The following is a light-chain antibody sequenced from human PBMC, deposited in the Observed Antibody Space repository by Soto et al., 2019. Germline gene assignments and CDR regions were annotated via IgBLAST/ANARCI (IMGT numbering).Light chain of an antibody. CDR1: QSVSSK. J-gene: IGKJ1*01. CDR3: QQYDNWPRT. V-gene: IGKV3-15*01. CDR2: GAS. Sequence: EIVMTQSPATLSVSPGERATLSCGASQSVSSKLAWYQQKPGQAPRLLIFGASSRATGIPARFSGSGSGTEFTLTINSLQSEDFAVYYCQQYDNWPRTFGQGTKVDIK.